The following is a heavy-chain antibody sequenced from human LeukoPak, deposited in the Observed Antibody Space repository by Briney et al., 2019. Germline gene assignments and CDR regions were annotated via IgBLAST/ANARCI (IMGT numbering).Heavy chain of an antibody. V-gene: IGHV3-20*04. CDR1: GFTFDDYG. J-gene: IGHJ4*02. Sequence: GGSLRLSCAASGFTFDDYGMSWVRQAPGKGLEWVSGINWNGGSTGYADSVKGRFTISRDNAKNSLYLQMNSLRAEDTALYYCARGRSDYVWGSYRPTPFDYWGQGTLVTVSS. CDR3: ARGRSDYVWGSYRPTPFDY. CDR2: INWNGGST. D-gene: IGHD3-16*02.